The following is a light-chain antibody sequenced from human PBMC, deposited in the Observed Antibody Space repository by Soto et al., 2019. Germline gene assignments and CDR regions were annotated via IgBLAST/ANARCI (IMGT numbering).Light chain of an antibody. V-gene: IGKV1-12*01. CDR2: AAS. Sequence: DIQMTQSPSSVSASVGDRVTITCRASQGIRSWLAWYQQKPGKAPTLLINAASSLQSGVPSRFSGSGSGTDFTLTISCLQTEDFATYYCQQANSFPYTFGQGTKLEIK. CDR1: QGIRSW. CDR3: QQANSFPYT. J-gene: IGKJ2*01.